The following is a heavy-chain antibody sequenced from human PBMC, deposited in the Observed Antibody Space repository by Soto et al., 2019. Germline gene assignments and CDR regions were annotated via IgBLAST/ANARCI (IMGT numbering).Heavy chain of an antibody. CDR1: GFTFSSYW. CDR3: AREHPYCSSTSCSTKTYYYYYGMDV. V-gene: IGHV3-7*05. D-gene: IGHD2-2*01. CDR2: IKQDGSEK. J-gene: IGHJ6*02. Sequence: GGSLRLSCAASGFTFSSYWMSWVRQAPGKGLEWVANIKQDGSEKYYVDFVKGRFAISRDNAKNSLYLQMNSLRAEDTAVYYCAREHPYCSSTSCSTKTYYYYYGMDVWGQGTTVTVSS.